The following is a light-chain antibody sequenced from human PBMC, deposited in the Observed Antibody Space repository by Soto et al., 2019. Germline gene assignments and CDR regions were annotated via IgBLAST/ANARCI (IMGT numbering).Light chain of an antibody. CDR2: WAS. CDR3: QQYRNPPLFT. Sequence: DIVMTQSPDSVAVSLGERATINCKSSQTIIKTSNNKDALAWYQQKPGQPPKLLIYWASTRESGVPDRFSGSGSGTDFALTISSLQAEDVAVYYCQQYRNPPLFTFGPGTKV. J-gene: IGKJ3*01. V-gene: IGKV4-1*01. CDR1: QTIIKTSNNKDA.